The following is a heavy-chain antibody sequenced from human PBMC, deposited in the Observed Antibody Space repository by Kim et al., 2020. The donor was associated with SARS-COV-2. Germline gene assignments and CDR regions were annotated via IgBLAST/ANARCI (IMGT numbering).Heavy chain of an antibody. CDR3: AKDGRYYDFWSGYLSPSSYYYYYCMDV. D-gene: IGHD3-3*01. CDR2: ISYDGSNK. J-gene: IGHJ6*03. CDR1: GFTFSSYG. V-gene: IGHV3-30*18. Sequence: GGSLRLSCAASGFTFSSYGMHWVRQAPGKGLEWVAVISYDGSNKYYADSVKGRFTISRDNSKNTLYLQMNSLRAEDTAVYYCAKDGRYYDFWSGYLSPSSYYYYYCMDVWGKGTTVTVSS.